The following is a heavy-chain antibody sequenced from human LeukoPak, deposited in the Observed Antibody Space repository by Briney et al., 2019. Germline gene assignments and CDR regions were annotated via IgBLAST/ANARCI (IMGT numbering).Heavy chain of an antibody. CDR2: ISGSGGST. J-gene: IGHJ4*02. CDR1: GFTFSSYA. CDR3: AKTLSSSWSTNDH. V-gene: IGHV3-23*01. Sequence: GGSLRLSCAASGFTFSSYAMSWVRQAPGKGLEWVSAISGSGGSTYYADSVKGGFTISRDNSKNTLYLQMNSLRAEDTAVYYCAKTLSSSWSTNDHWGQGTLVTVSS. D-gene: IGHD6-13*01.